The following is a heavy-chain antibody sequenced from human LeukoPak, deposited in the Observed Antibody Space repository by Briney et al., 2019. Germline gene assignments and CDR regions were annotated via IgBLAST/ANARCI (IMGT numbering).Heavy chain of an antibody. V-gene: IGHV1-2*02. CDR2: INPNSGGT. Sequence: ASVKVSCKASGYTFTGYYMHWVRQAPGQGLEWMGWINPNSGGTNYAQKFQGRVTMARDTSISTAYMELSRLRSDDTAVYYCARGIRTLPLGTFDPWGQGTLVTVSS. D-gene: IGHD1-14*01. CDR3: ARGIRTLPLGTFDP. CDR1: GYTFTGYY. J-gene: IGHJ5*02.